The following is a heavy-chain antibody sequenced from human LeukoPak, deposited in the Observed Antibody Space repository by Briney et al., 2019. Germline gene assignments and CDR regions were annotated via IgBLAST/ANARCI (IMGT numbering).Heavy chain of an antibody. J-gene: IGHJ4*02. CDR1: GYTFTSYG. CDR2: IIPIFGTA. V-gene: IGHV1-69*13. CDR3: AGTYYYDSSGYYPLDY. D-gene: IGHD3-22*01. Sequence: SVKVSCKASGYTFTSYGISWVRQAPGQGLEWMGGIIPIFGTANYAQKFQGRVTITADESTSTAYMELSSLRSEDTAVYYCAGTYYYDSSGYYPLDYWGQGTLVTVSS.